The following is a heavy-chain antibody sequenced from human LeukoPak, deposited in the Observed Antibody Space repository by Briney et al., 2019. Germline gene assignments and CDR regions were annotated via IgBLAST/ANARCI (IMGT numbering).Heavy chain of an antibody. CDR2: INHSGST. Sequence: SETLSLTCAVYGGFFSGYYWSWIRQPPGKGLEWMGEINHSGSTNYNPSLPSRVTISVDTSKNQFSLKLSSVTAADTAVYYCARGARYNWNYGILYYYYYMDVWGKGTTVTVSS. D-gene: IGHD1-7*01. CDR3: ARGARYNWNYGILYYYYYMDV. CDR1: GGFFSGYY. J-gene: IGHJ6*03. V-gene: IGHV4-34*01.